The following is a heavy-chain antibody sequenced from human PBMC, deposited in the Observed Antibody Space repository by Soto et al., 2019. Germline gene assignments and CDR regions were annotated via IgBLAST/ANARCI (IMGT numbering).Heavy chain of an antibody. D-gene: IGHD6-13*01. V-gene: IGHV3-23*01. CDR3: AKALGSSSWYYFDC. CDR1: GFTFSSFA. CDR2: ISGSGGST. Sequence: PGGSLRLSCAASGFTFSSFAMSWVRQAPGKGLEWVSGISGSGGSTYYADSVKGRFTISRDNSKSTLYLQMNSLRAEDTAVYSCAKALGSSSWYYFDCWGQGTLVTSPQ. J-gene: IGHJ4*02.